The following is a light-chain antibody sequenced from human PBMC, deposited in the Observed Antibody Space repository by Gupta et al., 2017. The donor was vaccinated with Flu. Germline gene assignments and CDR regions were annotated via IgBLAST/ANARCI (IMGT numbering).Light chain of an antibody. V-gene: IGLV1-47*01. Sequence: QSVLTQPPSASGTPGQRITMSCSGTSSNIENNFVYWYQHFPGMAPKLLIYRSVRRPSGVPGRFSASKSGTSVTLAISEFRAEDEADYYCGSWDDSLNGWVFGAGTKVTVL. CDR1: SSNIENNF. CDR2: RSV. CDR3: GSWDDSLNGWV. J-gene: IGLJ3*02.